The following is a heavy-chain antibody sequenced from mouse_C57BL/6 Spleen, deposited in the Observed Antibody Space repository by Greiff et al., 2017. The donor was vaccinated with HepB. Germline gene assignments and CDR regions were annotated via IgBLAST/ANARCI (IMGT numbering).Heavy chain of an antibody. V-gene: IGHV2-2*01. CDR1: GFSLTSYG. D-gene: IGHD1-1*01. J-gene: IGHJ1*03. CDR2: IWSGGST. Sequence: VKLVESGPGLVQPSQSLSITCTVSGFSLTSYGVHWVRQSPGKGLEWLGVIWSGGSTDYNAAFISRLSISKDNSKSQVFFKMNSLQADDTAIYYCAREYYGSRHWYFDVWGTGTTVTVSS. CDR3: AREYYGSRHWYFDV.